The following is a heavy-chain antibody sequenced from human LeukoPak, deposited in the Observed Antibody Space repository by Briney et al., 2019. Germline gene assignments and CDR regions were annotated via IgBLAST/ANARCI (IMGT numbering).Heavy chain of an antibody. Sequence: TGGSLRLSCAAAGFTFSSNGFHWVRQAPGKGLEWVAVTSNDGSKKSYADSVKGRFTISRDNSKNTLYLQMNSLRAEDTAVYYCASQYGDYGPLSKTGLYYWGQGTLVTVSS. CDR1: GFTFSSNG. CDR2: TSNDGSKK. CDR3: ASQYGDYGPLSKTGLYY. D-gene: IGHD4-17*01. V-gene: IGHV3-30*03. J-gene: IGHJ4*02.